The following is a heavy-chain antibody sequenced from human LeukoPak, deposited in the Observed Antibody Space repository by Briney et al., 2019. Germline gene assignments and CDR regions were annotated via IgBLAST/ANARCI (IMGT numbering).Heavy chain of an antibody. V-gene: IGHV1-2*02. CDR1: GYTFTGYY. J-gene: IGHJ3*02. CDR2: INPSSGGT. D-gene: IGHD3-3*01. CDR3: ARLTYYDFWSGYNYAFDI. Sequence: ASVKASCKASGYTFTGYYMHWVRQAPGQGLEWMGWINPSSGGTNYAQKFQGRVTMTRDTSISTAYMELSRLRSDDTAVYYCARLTYYDFWSGYNYAFDIWGQGTMVTVSS.